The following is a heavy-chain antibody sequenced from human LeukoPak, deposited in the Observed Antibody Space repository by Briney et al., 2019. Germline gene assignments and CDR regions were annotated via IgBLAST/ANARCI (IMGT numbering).Heavy chain of an antibody. D-gene: IGHD1-26*01. Sequence: ASVKVSCKASGYTFASYYMHWVRQAPGQGLEWMVIINPSGGDASYAQKFQGRVTMTRDMSTSTVYMELSSLRSEDTAVYYCARMIHSGRYFYYFDYWGQGTLVTVSS. CDR3: ARMIHSGRYFYYFDY. J-gene: IGHJ4*02. CDR2: INPSGGDA. V-gene: IGHV1-46*01. CDR1: GYTFASYY.